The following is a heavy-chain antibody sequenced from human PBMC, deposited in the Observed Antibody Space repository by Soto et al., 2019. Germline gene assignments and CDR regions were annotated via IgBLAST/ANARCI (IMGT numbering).Heavy chain of an antibody. CDR2: IHNSGSP. Sequence: SQLHCLTYSVSWASIDNVGGLRICINQNPGKGLEWIGHIHNSGSPYNNPSLKSRVTISADTSMNQFSLALTYVTAVFTAKHYRARGLTSGNVDSWGQAIRVT. J-gene: IGHJ5*02. CDR3: ARGLTSGNVDS. V-gene: IGHV4-30-4*01. CDR1: WASIDNVGGL. D-gene: IGHD5-12*01.